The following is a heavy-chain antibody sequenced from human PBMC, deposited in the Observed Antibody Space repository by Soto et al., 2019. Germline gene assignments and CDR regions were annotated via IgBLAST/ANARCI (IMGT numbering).Heavy chain of an antibody. Sequence: PGESLRLSCAASGFTFSSYAMSWVRQAPGKGLEWVSAISGSGGSTYYADSVKGRFTISRDNSKNTLYLQMNSLRAEVTAVYYCAKDRNVVVPAAILAYWGQGTLVTVSS. CDR2: ISGSGGST. J-gene: IGHJ4*02. D-gene: IGHD2-2*01. CDR1: GFTFSSYA. CDR3: AKDRNVVVPAAILAY. V-gene: IGHV3-23*01.